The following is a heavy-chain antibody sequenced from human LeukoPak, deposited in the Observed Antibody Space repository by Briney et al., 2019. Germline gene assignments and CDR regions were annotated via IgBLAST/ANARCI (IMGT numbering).Heavy chain of an antibody. CDR2: IRYDGSNK. CDR3: AKDPHIVATIGD. CDR1: GFTFSSYG. D-gene: IGHD5-12*01. V-gene: IGHV3-30*02. Sequence: GGSLRLSCAASGFTFSSYGMHWVRQAPGKGLEWVAFIRYDGSNKYYADSVKGRFTISRDNSKNTLYLQMNSPRAEDTAVYYCAKDPHIVATIGDWGQGTLVTVSS. J-gene: IGHJ4*02.